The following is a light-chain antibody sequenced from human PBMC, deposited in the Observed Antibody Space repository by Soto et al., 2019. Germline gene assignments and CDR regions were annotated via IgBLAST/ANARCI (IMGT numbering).Light chain of an antibody. J-gene: IGLJ2*01. CDR3: QAWDSSTAV. V-gene: IGLV3-1*01. CDR2: QDG. CDR1: KLGNKY. Sequence: SYELTQPPSVSVSPGQTASITCSGDKLGNKYACWYQQKPGQSPVLVIYQDGKRPSGIPERFSGSNSGNTATLTISGTQAVDEADYYCQAWDSSTAVFGGGTKVTVL.